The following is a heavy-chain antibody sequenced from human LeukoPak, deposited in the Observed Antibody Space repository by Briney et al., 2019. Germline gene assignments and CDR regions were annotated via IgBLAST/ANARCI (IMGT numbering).Heavy chain of an antibody. CDR2: IRSKAYGGTT. J-gene: IGHJ4*02. D-gene: IGHD2-2*02. V-gene: IGHV3-49*04. CDR3: TRDDRGYCSSTSCYTFDY. Sequence: GGSLRLSCTASGFTFGDYAMSWVRQAPGKGLEWVGFIRSKAYGGTTEYAASVKGRFTISRDDSKSIAYLQMNSLKTEDTAVYYCTRDDRGYCSSTSCYTFDYWGQGTLVTVSS. CDR1: GFTFGDYA.